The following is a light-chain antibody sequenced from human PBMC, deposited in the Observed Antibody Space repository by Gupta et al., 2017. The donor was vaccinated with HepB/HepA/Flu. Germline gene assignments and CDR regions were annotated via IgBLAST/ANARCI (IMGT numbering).Light chain of an antibody. CDR2: NND. CDR3: AAWDDSLNGVV. CDR1: RSNIGSNT. Sequence: QSVLTQPPSASGTPGQRVTISCSGSRSNIGSNTVNWYQQLPGTAPKVLIYNNDRRPSGVPDRFSGSKSGTSASLAIXGXLSEDEXDYYCAAWDDSLNGVVFGGGTKLTVL. V-gene: IGLV1-44*01. J-gene: IGLJ2*01.